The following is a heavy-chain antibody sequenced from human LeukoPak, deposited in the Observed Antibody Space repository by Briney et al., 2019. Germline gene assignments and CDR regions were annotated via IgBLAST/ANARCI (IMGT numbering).Heavy chain of an antibody. D-gene: IGHD3-22*01. Sequence: GASVKVSCKASGYTFTGYYMHWVRQAPGQGLEWMGWINPNSGGTNYAQKFQGRVTMTRDTSISAAYMELSRLRSDDTAVYYCARDHSDTAMVAYYYDSSGYPYYWGQGTLVTVSS. CDR3: ARDHSDTAMVAYYYDSSGYPYY. CDR2: INPNSGGT. J-gene: IGHJ4*02. V-gene: IGHV1-2*02. CDR1: GYTFTGYY.